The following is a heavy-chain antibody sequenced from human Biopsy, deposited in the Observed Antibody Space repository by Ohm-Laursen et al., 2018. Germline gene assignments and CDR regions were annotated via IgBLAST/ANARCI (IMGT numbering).Heavy chain of an antibody. Sequence: SLRLSCAASGFNFDSNAMSLVRQAPGKGLEWVSGISGRTSGTYYADSVKGRFTISRDNSKNTLYLQMSSLRAEDTALYYCAKCMTYSGDGIDYWGQGTLVTVSS. V-gene: IGHV3-23*01. CDR1: GFNFDSNA. D-gene: IGHD5-12*01. CDR2: ISGRTSGT. J-gene: IGHJ4*02. CDR3: AKCMTYSGDGIDY.